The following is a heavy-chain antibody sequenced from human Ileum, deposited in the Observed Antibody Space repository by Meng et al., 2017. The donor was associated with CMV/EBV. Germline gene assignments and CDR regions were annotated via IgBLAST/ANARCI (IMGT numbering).Heavy chain of an antibody. D-gene: IGHD4-11*01. V-gene: IGHV4-61*01. CDR3: AREGLQSKSYYYYGMDV. CDR2: IYYSGST. Sequence: VSSGSYYWSWIRQPPGKGLEWIGYIYYSGSTNYNPSLKSRVTISVDTSKNQFSLKLSSVTAADTAVYYCAREGLQSKSYYYYGMDVWGQGTTVTVSS. CDR1: VSSGSYY. J-gene: IGHJ6*02.